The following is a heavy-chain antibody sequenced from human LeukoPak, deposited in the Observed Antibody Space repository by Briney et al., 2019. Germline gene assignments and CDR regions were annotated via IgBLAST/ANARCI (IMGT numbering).Heavy chain of an antibody. CDR1: GFTFSSYD. Sequence: PGGSLRLSCAASGFTFSSYDMSWVRQAPGKGLEWVSAISGSGGSTYYADSVKGRFTISRDNSKNTLYLQMNSLRAEDTAVYYCAKETYYYDSSGYPTPLDYWGQGTLVTVSS. CDR3: AKETYYYDSSGYPTPLDY. D-gene: IGHD3-22*01. CDR2: ISGSGGST. V-gene: IGHV3-23*01. J-gene: IGHJ4*02.